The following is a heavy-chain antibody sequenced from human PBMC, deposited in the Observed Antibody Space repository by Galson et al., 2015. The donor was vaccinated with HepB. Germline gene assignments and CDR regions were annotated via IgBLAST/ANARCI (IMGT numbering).Heavy chain of an antibody. Sequence: SVKVSCKASGYTFTSYYMHWVRQAPGQGLEWMGIINPSGGSTSYAQKFQGRVTMTRNTSISTAYMELSSLRSEDTAVYYCAKACSCSNSRDGYYYSMDYWGQGTPVTVSS. CDR1: GYTFTSYY. J-gene: IGHJ6*02. D-gene: IGHD5-24*01. CDR3: AKACSCSNSRDGYYYSMDY. V-gene: IGHV1-46*01. CDR2: INPSGGST.